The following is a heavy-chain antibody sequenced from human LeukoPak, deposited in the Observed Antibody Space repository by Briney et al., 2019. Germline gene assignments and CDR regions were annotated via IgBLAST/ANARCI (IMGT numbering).Heavy chain of an antibody. V-gene: IGHV1-2*02. Sequence: ASVKVSCKASGYTFTGYYMHWVRQAPGQGLEWMGWINPNSGGTNYAQKFQGRVTMTRDTSISTAYMELSRLRSDDTPVYYCARDQVVTAIFDYWGQGTLVTVSS. CDR2: INPNSGGT. D-gene: IGHD2-21*02. CDR3: ARDQVVTAIFDY. CDR1: GYTFTGYY. J-gene: IGHJ4*02.